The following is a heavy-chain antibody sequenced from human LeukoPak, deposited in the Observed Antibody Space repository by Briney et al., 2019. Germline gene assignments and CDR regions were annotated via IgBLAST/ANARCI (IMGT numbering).Heavy chain of an antibody. CDR3: AKDRWSDILSNGMDV. V-gene: IGHV3-9*01. CDR2: ISWNGGSI. J-gene: IGHJ6*02. Sequence: PGGSLRLSCAASGFTFDDYAMHWVRQAPGKGLEWVSGISWNGGSIGYADSVKGRFTISRDNAKNSLYLQMNSLRPEDTALYYCAKDRWSDILSNGMDVWGQGTTVTVSS. CDR1: GFTFDDYA. D-gene: IGHD3-9*01.